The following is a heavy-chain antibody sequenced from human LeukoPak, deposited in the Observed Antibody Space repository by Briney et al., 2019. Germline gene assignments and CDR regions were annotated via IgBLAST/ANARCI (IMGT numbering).Heavy chain of an antibody. J-gene: IGHJ5*02. V-gene: IGHV1-18*01. CDR1: GYTFTSYG. CDR2: ISAYNGNT. Sequence: ASVKVSCKASGYTFTSYGISWVRQAPGQGLEWMGWISAYNGNTNYAQKLQGRVTMTTDTSTSTAYMELRSLRSDDTAVYYCARESGSYSPYNWFDPWGQGTLVTVSS. D-gene: IGHD1-26*01. CDR3: ARESGSYSPYNWFDP.